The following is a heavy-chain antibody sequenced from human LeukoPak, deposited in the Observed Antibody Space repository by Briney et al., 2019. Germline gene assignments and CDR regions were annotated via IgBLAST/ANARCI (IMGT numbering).Heavy chain of an antibody. CDR1: GASISSSSYY. Sequence: SETLSLTCTVSGASISSSSYYWGWIRQPPGKGLEWIGSIYYSGSTYYNPSLKSRVTISVDTSKNQFSLRLSSVTAADTAVYYCARHVAYCSSTSCYGTYYFDYWGQGTLVTVSS. CDR2: IYYSGST. D-gene: IGHD2-2*01. V-gene: IGHV4-39*01. J-gene: IGHJ4*02. CDR3: ARHVAYCSSTSCYGTYYFDY.